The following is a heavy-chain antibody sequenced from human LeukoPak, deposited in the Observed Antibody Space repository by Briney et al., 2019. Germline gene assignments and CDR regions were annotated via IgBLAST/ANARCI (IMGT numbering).Heavy chain of an antibody. CDR3: ARHSEARGYSCGTFDY. Sequence: PSETLSLTCTVSGGSISSYYWSWIRQPPGKGLEWIGYIYYSGSTNYNPSLKSRVTISVDTSKNQFSLKLSSVTAADTAVYYCARHSEARGYSCGTFDYWGQGTLVTVSS. CDR1: GGSISSYY. D-gene: IGHD5-18*01. V-gene: IGHV4-59*08. J-gene: IGHJ4*02. CDR2: IYYSGST.